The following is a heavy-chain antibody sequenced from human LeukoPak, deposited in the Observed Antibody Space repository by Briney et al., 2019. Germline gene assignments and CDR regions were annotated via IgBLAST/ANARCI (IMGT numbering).Heavy chain of an antibody. CDR3: AKDKEQLENYFDY. V-gene: IGHV3-23*01. CDR1: GYTFSSYA. J-gene: IGHJ4*02. Sequence: PGGSLRLSCAASGYTFSSYAMSWVRQAPGKGLEWVSAISGSGGSTYYADSVKGRFTISRDNSKNTLYLQMNSLRAEDTAVYYCAKDKEQLENYFDYWGQGTLVTVSS. CDR2: ISGSGGST. D-gene: IGHD6-6*01.